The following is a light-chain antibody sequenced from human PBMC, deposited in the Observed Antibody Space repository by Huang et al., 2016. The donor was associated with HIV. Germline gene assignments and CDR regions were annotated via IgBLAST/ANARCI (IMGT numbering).Light chain of an antibody. V-gene: IGKV1-39*01. CDR2: GAS. CDR1: QSIVRL. J-gene: IGKJ1*01. Sequence: DIQLTQSPSSLSAYVGDRVTVTCRASQSIVRLLHWYQQEPGKPPKRLIYGASTLQSGVPSRFSGSGSGTHFTLTITSVQPEDSATFFCQQGYSTPWTFGQGTKLAIE. CDR3: QQGYSTPWT.